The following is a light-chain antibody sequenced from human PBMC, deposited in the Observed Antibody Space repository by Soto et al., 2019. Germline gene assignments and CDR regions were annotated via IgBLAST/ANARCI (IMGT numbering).Light chain of an antibody. Sequence: QSVLTQPPSGSGSPGQSVTISCTGTSTDFVGYNRVSWYQHPPGKAPKLMIYEVSKRPSGVPDRFSGSKSGNTASLTISGLQAADEADYYCSLYTSENAYVFGTGTKVTVL. CDR2: EVS. CDR1: STDFVGYNR. CDR3: SLYTSENAYV. J-gene: IGLJ1*01. V-gene: IGLV2-18*01.